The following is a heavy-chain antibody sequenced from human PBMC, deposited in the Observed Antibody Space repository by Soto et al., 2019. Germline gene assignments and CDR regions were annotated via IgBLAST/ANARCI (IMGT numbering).Heavy chain of an antibody. Sequence: PRGSLRLSCAASGFTFSSYGMHWVRQAPGKGLEWVAVISYDGSNKYYADSVKGRFTISRDNSKNTLYLQMNSLRAEDTAVYYCAKGGARGSYYYYLFDFWGQGTLVTVSS. D-gene: IGHD1-26*01. CDR3: AKGGARGSYYYYLFDF. CDR2: ISYDGSNK. J-gene: IGHJ4*02. V-gene: IGHV3-30*18. CDR1: GFTFSSYG.